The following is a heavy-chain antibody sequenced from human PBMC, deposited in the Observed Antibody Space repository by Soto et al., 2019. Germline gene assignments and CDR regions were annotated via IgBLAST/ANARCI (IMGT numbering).Heavy chain of an antibody. CDR2: ISYDGSNK. CDR3: AKDPRGYSGYDCGGGDY. V-gene: IGHV3-30*18. J-gene: IGHJ4*02. D-gene: IGHD5-12*01. CDR1: GFTFSSYG. Sequence: QVQLVESGGGVVQPGRSLRLSCAASGFTFSSYGMHWVRQAPGKGLEWVAVISYDGSNKYYADSVKGRFPISRDNSKNTLYLQMNSLGAEDTAVYYCAKDPRGYSGYDCGGGDYWGQGTLVTVSS.